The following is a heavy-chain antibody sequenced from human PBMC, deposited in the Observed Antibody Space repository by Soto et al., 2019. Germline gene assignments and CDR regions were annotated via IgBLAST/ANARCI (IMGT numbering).Heavy chain of an antibody. J-gene: IGHJ4*02. CDR1: GYTFTSYG. CDR2: ISAHNGNT. Sequence: QVHLVQSGAEVKKPGASVKVSCKASGYTFTSYGITWVRQAPGQGLEWMGWISAHNGNTDYAQKLQGRVIVTRETSTSTAYMELRSLRSDDTAVYYCARGRYGEYWGQGALVTVSS. CDR3: ARGRYGEY. D-gene: IGHD3-10*01. V-gene: IGHV1-18*01.